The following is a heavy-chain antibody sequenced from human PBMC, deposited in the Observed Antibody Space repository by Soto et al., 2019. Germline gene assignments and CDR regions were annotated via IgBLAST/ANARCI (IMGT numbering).Heavy chain of an antibody. CDR1: GGSISSGDYY. CDR3: ARGLDSCWPSYYAAAMDV. Sequence: PSETLSLTCTVSGGSISSGDYYWSWIRQQTGKGLEWIGYIYYSGSTYYNPSLKSRVTISLDTSKNQFSLKLSSVTAADTAVYYCARGLDSCWPSYYAAAMDVWGQGTTVTVSS. V-gene: IGHV4-31*03. CDR2: IYYSGST. D-gene: IGHD6-19*01. J-gene: IGHJ6*02.